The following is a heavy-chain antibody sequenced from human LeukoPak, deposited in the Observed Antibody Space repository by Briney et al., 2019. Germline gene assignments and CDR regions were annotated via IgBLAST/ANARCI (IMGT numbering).Heavy chain of an antibody. CDR3: ARGRGGSSGYLYYFDY. CDR1: GYGLTHYA. D-gene: IGHD3-22*01. J-gene: IGHJ4*02. V-gene: IGHV7-4-1*02. CDR2: INTKVGNP. Sequence: ASVKFSCKASGYGLTHYAMNWVRQAPGQGLEWMGWINTKVGNPTYAQDFTGRFVFSLDTSVSTAYLQISSLNTEDTAVYYCARGRGGSSGYLYYFDYWGQGTLVTVSS.